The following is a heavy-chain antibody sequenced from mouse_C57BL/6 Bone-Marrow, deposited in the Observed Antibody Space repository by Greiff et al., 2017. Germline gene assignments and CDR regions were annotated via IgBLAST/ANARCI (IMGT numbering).Heavy chain of an antibody. V-gene: IGHV14-4*01. J-gene: IGHJ2*01. CDR1: GFNIKDAY. Sequence: VQLQQSGAELVRPGASVKLSCTASGFNIKDAYMHWVKQRPEQGLEWIGWIDPENGDTEYASKFQGKATITADTSSNTAYLQLSSLTSEDTAVYYCTSDGLDYWGQGTTLTVSS. CDR3: TSDGLDY. CDR2: IDPENGDT. D-gene: IGHD2-3*01.